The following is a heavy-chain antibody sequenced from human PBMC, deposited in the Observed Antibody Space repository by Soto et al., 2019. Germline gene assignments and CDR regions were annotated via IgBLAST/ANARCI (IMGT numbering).Heavy chain of an antibody. Sequence: PSETLSLTCTVSGGSISSSSYYWGWIRQPPGKGLEWIGSIYYSGSTYYNPSLKGRVTISVDTSKNQFSLKLSSVTAADTAVYYCAGQTYYDFWSGYFSIQIDYWGQGTLVTVSS. J-gene: IGHJ4*02. CDR1: GGSISSSSYY. CDR3: AGQTYYDFWSGYFSIQIDY. D-gene: IGHD3-3*01. V-gene: IGHV4-39*01. CDR2: IYYSGST.